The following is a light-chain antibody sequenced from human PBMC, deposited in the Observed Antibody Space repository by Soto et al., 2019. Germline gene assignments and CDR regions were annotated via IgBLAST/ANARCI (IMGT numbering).Light chain of an antibody. CDR2: GAS. Sequence: EIVMTQSPATLSVSPGERATLSCRASQSVSSNLAWYQQKPGQAPRLLIYGASTRATAIPARFSGSGSGTEFTLNISSLQSEDFAVYYCQQYNNWWTFGQGTKVENK. CDR3: QQYNNWWT. CDR1: QSVSSN. V-gene: IGKV3-15*01. J-gene: IGKJ1*01.